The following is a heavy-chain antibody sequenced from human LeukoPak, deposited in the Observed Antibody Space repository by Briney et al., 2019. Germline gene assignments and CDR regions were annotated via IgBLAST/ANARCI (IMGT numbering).Heavy chain of an antibody. CDR2: IYYSGST. V-gene: IGHV4-59*01. CDR3: AREPPYCSGGSCYFFYWFDP. Sequence: SETLSLTCTVSGGSISSYYWSWIRQPPGKGLEWIGYIYYSGSTNYNPSLKSRVTISVDTSKNQFSLKLSSVTAADTAVYYCAREPPYCSGGSCYFFYWFDPWGQGTLVTVSS. CDR1: GGSISSYY. D-gene: IGHD2-15*01. J-gene: IGHJ5*02.